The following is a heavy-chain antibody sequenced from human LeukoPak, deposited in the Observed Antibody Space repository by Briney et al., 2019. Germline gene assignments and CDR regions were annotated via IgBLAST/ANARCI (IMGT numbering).Heavy chain of an antibody. J-gene: IGHJ4*02. CDR1: GDTFTSYG. D-gene: IGHD4-23*01. CDR3: ARVAYGGNYFDY. Sequence: ASVKVSCKASGDTFTSYGISWVRQAPGQGLEWMGWISAYNGNTNYAQKLQGRVTMTTDTSTSTAYMELRSLRSDDTAVYYCARVAYGGNYFDYWGQGTLVTVSS. CDR2: ISAYNGNT. V-gene: IGHV1-18*01.